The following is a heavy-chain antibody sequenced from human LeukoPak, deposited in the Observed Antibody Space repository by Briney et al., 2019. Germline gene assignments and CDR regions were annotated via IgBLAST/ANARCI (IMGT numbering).Heavy chain of an antibody. CDR1: GFTFSSYA. J-gene: IGHJ4*02. CDR2: ISSNGGST. CDR3: ARVLSLWRRFDY. V-gene: IGHV3-64*01. Sequence: NPGGSLRLSCAASGFTFSSYAMHWVRQAPGKGLEYVSAISSNGGSTYYANSVKGRFTISRDNSKNTLYLQMGSLRAEDMAVYYCARVLSLWRRFDYWGQGTLVTVSS. D-gene: IGHD3-10*01.